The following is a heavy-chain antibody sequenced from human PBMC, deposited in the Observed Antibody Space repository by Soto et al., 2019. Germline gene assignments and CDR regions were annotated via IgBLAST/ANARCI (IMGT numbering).Heavy chain of an antibody. CDR2: IIPILGIA. CDR1: GGTFSSYT. V-gene: IGHV1-69*02. CDR3: ASPWGSGYDYVGVY. J-gene: IGHJ4*02. D-gene: IGHD5-12*01. Sequence: QVQLVQSGAEVKKPGSSVRVSCKASGGTFSSYTISWVRQAPGQGLEWMGRIIPILGIANYAQKLQGRVTITADKSTSTAYMELSSLRTADTAVYYCASPWGSGYDYVGVYWGQGTLVTVSS.